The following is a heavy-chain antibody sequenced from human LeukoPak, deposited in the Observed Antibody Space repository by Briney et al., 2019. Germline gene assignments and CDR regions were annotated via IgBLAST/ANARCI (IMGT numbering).Heavy chain of an antibody. Sequence: GGSLRLSCAASGFTFSSYGMHWVRQAPGKGLEWVAFIRYDGSNKYYADSVKGRFTISRDNSKNTLYLQMNSLRAEDTAVYYCARDITYCSGGSCYEGDYWGQGTLVTVSS. D-gene: IGHD2-15*01. CDR3: ARDITYCSGGSCYEGDY. V-gene: IGHV3-30*02. J-gene: IGHJ4*02. CDR1: GFTFSSYG. CDR2: IRYDGSNK.